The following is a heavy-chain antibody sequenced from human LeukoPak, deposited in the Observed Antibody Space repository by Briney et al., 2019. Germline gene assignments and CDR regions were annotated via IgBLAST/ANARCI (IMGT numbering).Heavy chain of an antibody. Sequence: SGGSLRLSCAASGFTFSSYAMTWVRQPPGKGLEWVPAISGIGGSTYYADSVKGRFTISRDNSKNTLYLQMNSLRAEDTAVYYCAKEGDYGYWYFDLWGRGTLVTVSS. J-gene: IGHJ2*01. CDR2: ISGIGGST. CDR1: GFTFSSYA. D-gene: IGHD4-17*01. V-gene: IGHV3-23*01. CDR3: AKEGDYGYWYFDL.